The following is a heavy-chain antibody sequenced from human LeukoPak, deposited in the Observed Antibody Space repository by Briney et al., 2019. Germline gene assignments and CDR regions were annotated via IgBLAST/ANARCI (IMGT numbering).Heavy chain of an antibody. D-gene: IGHD4-17*01. CDR2: ISESSAHI. V-gene: IGHV3-21*01. CDR1: GFTFSSYS. CDR3: ARRYGDYFSGVYS. Sequence: PGGSLRLSCADSGFTFSSYSMNWVRQAPGKGLEWVSSISESSAHIYYADSIKGRFTISRDNAKSSLYLQMNSLRAEDTAVYYCARRYGDYFSGVYSWGQGTLVTVSS. J-gene: IGHJ4*02.